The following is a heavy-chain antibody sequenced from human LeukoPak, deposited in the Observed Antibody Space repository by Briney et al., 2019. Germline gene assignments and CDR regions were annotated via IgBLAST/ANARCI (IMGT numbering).Heavy chain of an antibody. V-gene: IGHV4-59*07. D-gene: IGHD2-2*01. J-gene: IGHJ6*02. CDR3: ARGCSSTSCDPYYYYAMDV. CDR2: IYYSGST. CDR1: GDSISRDY. Sequence: SYTLALTCTGSGDSISRDYWNWSRQPPGKALEWIGYIYYSGSTNYNPSLKSRVTISVDTSKNQFSLKLSSVTAADAAVYYCARGCSSTSCDPYYYYAMDVWGQGTTVTVSS.